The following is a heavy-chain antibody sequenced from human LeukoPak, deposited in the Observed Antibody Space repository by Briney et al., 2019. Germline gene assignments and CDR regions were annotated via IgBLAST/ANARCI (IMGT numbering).Heavy chain of an antibody. V-gene: IGHV4-61*02. CDR3: ATMGPYGSTGAFDI. Sequence: SETLPLTCTVSGGSISSGSYYWSWIRQPAGKGLEWIGRIYTSGSTNYNPSLKSRVTMSVDTSKNQISLRLSSVTALDTAVYYCATMGPYGSTGAFDIWGQGTMVTVSS. CDR2: IYTSGST. J-gene: IGHJ3*02. CDR1: GGSISSGSYY. D-gene: IGHD1-26*01.